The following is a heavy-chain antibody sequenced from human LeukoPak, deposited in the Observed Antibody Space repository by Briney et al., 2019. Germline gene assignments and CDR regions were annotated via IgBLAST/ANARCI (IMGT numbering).Heavy chain of an antibody. CDR1: GFTFTSSA. J-gene: IGHJ4*02. D-gene: IGHD3-10*01. CDR2: IVVGSGNT. Sequence: TSVKVSCKASGFTFTSSAMQWVRQARGQRLEWIAWIVVGSGNTNYAQKFQERVTITRDMSTSTAYMELSSLRSEDTAVYYCAADPHRGVGQEYYFDYWGQGTLVTVSS. V-gene: IGHV1-58*02. CDR3: AADPHRGVGQEYYFDY.